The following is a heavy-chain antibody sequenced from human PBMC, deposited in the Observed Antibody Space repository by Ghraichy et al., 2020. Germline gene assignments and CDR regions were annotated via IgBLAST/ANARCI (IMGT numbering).Heavy chain of an antibody. V-gene: IGHV4-34*01. CDR3: ATLIQLRPGWFDP. D-gene: IGHD5-18*01. Sequence: SETLSLTCAVYGGSFSGYYWSWIRQPPGKGLEWIGEINHSGSTNYNPSLKSRVTISVDTSKNQFSLKLSSVTAADTAVYYCATLIQLRPGWFDPWGQGTLVTVSS. CDR2: INHSGST. CDR1: GGSFSGYY. J-gene: IGHJ5*02.